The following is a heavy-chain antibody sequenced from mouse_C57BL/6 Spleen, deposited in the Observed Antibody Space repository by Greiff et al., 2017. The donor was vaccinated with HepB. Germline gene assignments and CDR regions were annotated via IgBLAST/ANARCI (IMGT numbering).Heavy chain of an antibody. D-gene: IGHD1-1*01. V-gene: IGHV1-59*01. CDR3: ARSPYYYGSSPSYFDD. CDR2: IDPSDSYT. J-gene: IGHJ2*01. CDR1: GYTFTSYW. Sequence: VQLQQSGAELVRPGTSVKLSCKASGYTFTSYWMHWVKQRPGQGLEWIGVIDPSDSYTNYNQKFKGKATLTVDTSSSTAYMQLSSLTSEDSAVYYCARSPYYYGSSPSYFDDWGQGTTLTVSS.